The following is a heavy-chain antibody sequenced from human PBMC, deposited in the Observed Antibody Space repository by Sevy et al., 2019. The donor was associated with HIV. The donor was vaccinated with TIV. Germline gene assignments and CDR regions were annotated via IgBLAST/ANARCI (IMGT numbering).Heavy chain of an antibody. CDR3: ARARRPETNYFCMDV. V-gene: IGHV4-38-2*01. CDR1: GFSIRNNFY. Sequence: SETLSLTCDVSGFSIRNNFYWGWIRQPPGKGLEWIGSIYHSGTTYYSPSLNSRVTISVDMSNNQFALRLTSVTAADMAVYYCARARRPETNYFCMDVWGKGTTVTVSS. D-gene: IGHD3-16*01. CDR2: IYHSGTT. J-gene: IGHJ6*03.